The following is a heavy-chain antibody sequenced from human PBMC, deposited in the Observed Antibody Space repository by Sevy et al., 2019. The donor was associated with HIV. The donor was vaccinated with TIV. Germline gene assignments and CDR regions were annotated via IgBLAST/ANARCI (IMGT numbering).Heavy chain of an antibody. J-gene: IGHJ4*02. CDR3: AKDRVSGTYYTGDFDY. CDR1: GFTFDNYA. V-gene: IGHV3-9*01. CDR2: ISWNSGSI. Sequence: GGSLRLSCAASGFTFDNYAMHWVRQAPGKGLEWVSGISWNSGSIGYADSVKGRFTISRDNSKNTLYLQMISLRAEDTAVYYCAKDRVSGTYYTGDFDYWGQGTLVTVSS. D-gene: IGHD3-10*01.